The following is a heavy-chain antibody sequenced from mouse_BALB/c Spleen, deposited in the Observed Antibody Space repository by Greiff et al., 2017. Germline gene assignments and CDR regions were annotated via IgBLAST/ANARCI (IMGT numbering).Heavy chain of an antibody. CDR3: ARHEYGNYKDAMDY. CDR2: ISNGGGST. J-gene: IGHJ4*01. V-gene: IGHV5-12-2*01. D-gene: IGHD2-10*02. CDR1: GFTFSSYT. Sequence: EVKLMESGGGLVQPGGSLKLSCAASGFTFSSYTMSWVRQTPEKRLEWVAYISNGGGSTYYPDTVKGRFTISRDNAKNTLYLQMSSLKSEDTAMYYCARHEYGNYKDAMDYWGQGTSVTGSS.